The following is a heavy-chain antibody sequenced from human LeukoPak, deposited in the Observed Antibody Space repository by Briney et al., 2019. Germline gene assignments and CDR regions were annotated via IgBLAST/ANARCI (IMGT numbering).Heavy chain of an antibody. J-gene: IGHJ4*02. V-gene: IGHV3-30*03. CDR1: GFSFTNYG. CDR2: ISYDGSNE. CDR3: TTDLEQWLVGYFDT. D-gene: IGHD6-19*01. Sequence: GGSLRLSCAASGFSFTNYGMHWVRLAPGKGLEWVAIISYDGSNEYYADSVKGRFTISRDNSKNTLYLQMNSLKTEDTAMYYCTTDLEQWLVGYFDTWGQGTLVTVSS.